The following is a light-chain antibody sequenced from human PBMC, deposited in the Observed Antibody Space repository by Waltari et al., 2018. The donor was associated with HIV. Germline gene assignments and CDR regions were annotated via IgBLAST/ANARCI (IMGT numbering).Light chain of an antibody. V-gene: IGLV1-40*01. J-gene: IGLJ2*01. CDR2: GNT. Sequence: QSVLTHPPSVSGAPGQRVTLSCTGSSSNIGAGYDVHWSQQLPGTAPKVLIYGNTNRPSGVPDRFSGSKSGTSASLAITGLQAEDEADYYCQSYDSSLSGFVVFGGGTKVTVL. CDR3: QSYDSSLSGFVV. CDR1: SSNIGAGYD.